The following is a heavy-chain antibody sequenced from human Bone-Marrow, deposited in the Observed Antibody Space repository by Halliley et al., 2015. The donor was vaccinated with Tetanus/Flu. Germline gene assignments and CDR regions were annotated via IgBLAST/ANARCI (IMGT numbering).Heavy chain of an antibody. CDR3: AKRLTGGWRTYLDY. Sequence: SLRLSCAASGFTFADYAMHWVRQAPGKGLEWVSGITWNSGSIAYVDSVKGRFTISRDNVKNSLYLKMDGLRAEDTALYYCAKRLTGGWRTYLDYWGLGTLVTVSS. CDR2: ITWNSGSI. D-gene: IGHD6-19*01. CDR1: GFTFADYA. J-gene: IGHJ4*02. V-gene: IGHV3-9*01.